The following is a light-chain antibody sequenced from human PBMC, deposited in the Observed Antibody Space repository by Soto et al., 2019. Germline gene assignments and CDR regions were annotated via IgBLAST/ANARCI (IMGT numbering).Light chain of an antibody. V-gene: IGLV2-14*01. CDR1: SSDVGGYNY. J-gene: IGLJ2*01. Sequence: QSALTQPASVSGSPGQSITISCTGTSSDVGGYNYVSWYQQHPGKAPKLMIYDVSNRPSGVSNRFSGSKSGNTASLTISGLQAEEEADYYCSSYTSGSTRVFGGGTKLTVL. CDR2: DVS. CDR3: SSYTSGSTRV.